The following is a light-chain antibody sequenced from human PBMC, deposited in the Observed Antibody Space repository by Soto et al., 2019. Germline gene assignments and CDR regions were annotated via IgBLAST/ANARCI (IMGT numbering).Light chain of an antibody. CDR2: AAS. CDR1: EDIGSW. CDR3: QRANSFRIT. Sequence: DIQMTQSPSSVSASVGDRVTITCRASEDIGSWLAWYQQKPGRAPNLMIYAASTLRSGVPSRFSGSGSGTHFTLTINSLQPEDFATYYCQRANSFRITFGQGTRLEI. J-gene: IGKJ5*01. V-gene: IGKV1D-12*01.